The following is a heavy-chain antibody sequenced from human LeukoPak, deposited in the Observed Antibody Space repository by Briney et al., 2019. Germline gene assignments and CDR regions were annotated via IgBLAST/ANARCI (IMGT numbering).Heavy chain of an antibody. CDR1: GGSISSGGYS. Sequence: PSQTLSLTCAVSGGSISSGGYSWSWIWQPPGKGLEWIGYIYHSGSTYYNPSLKSRVTISVDRSKNQFSLKPSSVTAADTAVYYCARGGGAFDIWGQGTMVTVSS. J-gene: IGHJ3*02. CDR3: ARGGGAFDI. CDR2: IYHSGST. V-gene: IGHV4-30-2*01.